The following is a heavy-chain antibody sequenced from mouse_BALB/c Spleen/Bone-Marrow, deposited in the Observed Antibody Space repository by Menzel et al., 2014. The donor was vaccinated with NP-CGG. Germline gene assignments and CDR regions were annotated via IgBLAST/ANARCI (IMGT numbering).Heavy chain of an antibody. CDR3: ACGYDYFDY. J-gene: IGHJ2*01. V-gene: IGHV3-5*02. Sequence: EVKLVESGPGLVKPSQTVSLTCTVTGISITTGNYRWSWIRQFPGNKLEWIGYIYYSGTITYNPSLTSRTTITRDTSKNQFFLEMNSLTAEDTATYYCACGYDYFDYWGQGATLTVSS. CDR1: GISITTGNYR. D-gene: IGHD2-2*01. CDR2: IYYSGTI.